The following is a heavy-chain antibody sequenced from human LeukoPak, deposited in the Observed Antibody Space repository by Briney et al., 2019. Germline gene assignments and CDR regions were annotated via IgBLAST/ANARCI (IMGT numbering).Heavy chain of an antibody. V-gene: IGHV4-39*01. CDR3: ARQKVGATYYDY. CDR1: GGSISSSSYY. Sequence: PSETLSLTCTVSGGSISSSSYYWGWIRQPPGKGLEWIGSIYYSGSTYYNPSLKSRVTISVDTSKNQFSLKLSSVTAVDTAVYYCARQKVGATYYDYWGQGTLVTVSS. J-gene: IGHJ4*02. CDR2: IYYSGST. D-gene: IGHD1-26*01.